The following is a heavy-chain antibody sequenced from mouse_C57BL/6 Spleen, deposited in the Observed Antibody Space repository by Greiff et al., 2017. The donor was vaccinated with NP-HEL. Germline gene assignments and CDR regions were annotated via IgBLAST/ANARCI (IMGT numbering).Heavy chain of an antibody. CDR2: FYPGSGSI. CDR3: ARHEGDYDYDPWYFDV. J-gene: IGHJ1*03. D-gene: IGHD2-4*01. CDR1: GYTFTEYT. V-gene: IGHV1-62-2*01. Sequence: QVQLQQSGAELVKPGASVKLSCKASGYTFTEYTIHWVKQRSGQGLEWIGWFYPGSGSIKYNEKFKDKATLTADKSSSKVYMELSRLTSEDSAVYFCARHEGDYDYDPWYFDVWGTGTTVTVSS.